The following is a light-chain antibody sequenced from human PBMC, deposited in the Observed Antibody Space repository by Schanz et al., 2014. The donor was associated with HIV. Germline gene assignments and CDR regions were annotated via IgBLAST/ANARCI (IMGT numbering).Light chain of an antibody. CDR3: QQYDSYPRT. Sequence: DIQLSQSPSFLSASVGDRVTVTCRASQDISTYLAWYQQKPGKAPNLLIYAASTLHSGVPLRFSGSESGTEFTLTISSLQPDDFATYYCQQYDSYPRTFGQGTKVEIK. CDR2: AAS. CDR1: QDISTY. J-gene: IGKJ1*01. V-gene: IGKV1-9*01.